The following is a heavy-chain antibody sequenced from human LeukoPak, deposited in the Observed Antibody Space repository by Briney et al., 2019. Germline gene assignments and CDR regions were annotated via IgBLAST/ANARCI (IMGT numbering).Heavy chain of an antibody. CDR1: GFTFSSYA. Sequence: PGGSLRLSCAASGFTFSSYAMHWVRQAPGKGLEWVAAIWYDGSNQHYADSVKGRFTISRDKSKNTLYLQMNSLRVEDTAVYYCARWAYSSVWYLGDWYFDLWGRGTLVTVSS. CDR3: ARWAYSSVWYLGDWYFDL. J-gene: IGHJ2*01. D-gene: IGHD6-19*01. V-gene: IGHV3-33*01. CDR2: IWYDGSNQ.